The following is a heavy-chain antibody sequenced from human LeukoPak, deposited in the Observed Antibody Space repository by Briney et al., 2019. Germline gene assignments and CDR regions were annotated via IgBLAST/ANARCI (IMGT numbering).Heavy chain of an antibody. D-gene: IGHD2-2*01. CDR3: ARADIVVVPAAMWTFDP. CDR2: IYYSGST. V-gene: IGHV4-59*01. J-gene: IGHJ5*02. CDR1: GGSISSYY. Sequence: ASETLSLTCTVSGGSISSYYWSWIRQPPGKGLEWIGYIYYSGSTNYNPSLKSRVTISVDTSKNQFSLKLSSVTAADTAVYYCARADIVVVPAAMWTFDPWGQGTLVTVSS.